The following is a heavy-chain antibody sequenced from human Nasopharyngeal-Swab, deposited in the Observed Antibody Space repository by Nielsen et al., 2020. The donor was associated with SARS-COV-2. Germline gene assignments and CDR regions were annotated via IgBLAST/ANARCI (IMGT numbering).Heavy chain of an antibody. CDR3: ARGYYYDSSGYRPRGMDV. CDR2: IGTAGDT. CDR1: GFTFSSYD. D-gene: IGHD3-22*01. Sequence: GESLKISCAASGFTFSSYDMHWVRQATGKGLEWVSAIGTAGDTYYPGSVKGRFTIYRENAKNSLYLQMNSLRAGDTAVYYCARGYYYDSSGYRPRGMDVWGQGTTVTVSS. J-gene: IGHJ6*02. V-gene: IGHV3-13*01.